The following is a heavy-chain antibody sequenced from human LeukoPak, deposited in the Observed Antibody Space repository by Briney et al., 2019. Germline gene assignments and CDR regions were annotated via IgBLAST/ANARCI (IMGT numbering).Heavy chain of an antibody. D-gene: IGHD3-10*01. CDR2: INPNSGGT. J-gene: IGHJ4*02. CDR1: GYTFTGYY. CDR3: AVGVSGSYYEYYFDY. V-gene: IGHV1-2*02. Sequence: GASVKVSCKASGYTFTGYYMHWVRQAPGQGLEWMGWINPNSGGTNYAQKFQGRVTMARDTSISTTYMELSRLRSDDTAVYYCAVGVSGSYYEYYFDYWGQGTLVTVSS.